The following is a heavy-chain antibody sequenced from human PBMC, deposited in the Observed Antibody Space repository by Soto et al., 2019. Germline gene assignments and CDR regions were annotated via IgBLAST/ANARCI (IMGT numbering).Heavy chain of an antibody. CDR1: GYTFTSYG. CDR2: ISAYNGNT. CDR3: ARLEYVGTTTSVDY. V-gene: IGHV1-18*01. J-gene: IGHJ4*02. Sequence: ASVKVSCKASGYTFTSYGISWVRQAPGQGHEWMGSISAYNGNTNYAQKLKGRVTMTTDTSTSTAYMELRSLRSDDTAVYYCARLEYVGTTTSVDYRGQRALVTVSS. D-gene: IGHD1-26*01.